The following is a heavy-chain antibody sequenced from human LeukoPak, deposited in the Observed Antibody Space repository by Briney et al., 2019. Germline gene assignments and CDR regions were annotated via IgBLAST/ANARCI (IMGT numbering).Heavy chain of an antibody. CDR1: GGSISSYY. Sequence: SETLSLTCTVSGGSISSYYWSWIRQPAVKGLEWIGRIYTSGSTNYNPSLKSRVTMSVDTSKNQFSLKLSSVTAADTAVYYCARGGLLSSPYYYGMDVWGQGTTVTVSS. CDR2: IYTSGST. CDR3: ARGGLLSSPYYYGMDV. V-gene: IGHV4-4*07. D-gene: IGHD2-15*01. J-gene: IGHJ6*02.